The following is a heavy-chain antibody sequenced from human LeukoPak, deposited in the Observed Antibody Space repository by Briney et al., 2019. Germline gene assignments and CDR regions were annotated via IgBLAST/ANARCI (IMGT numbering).Heavy chain of an antibody. CDR1: GGSFNGHS. V-gene: IGHV4-34*01. Sequence: PSETLSLTCAVYGGSFNGHSWSWIRQPPGKGLEWIGEIDHSGSTTYNPSLKSRVSISVDTSKNQFSLKLSSVTAADTAVYYCARLFITMIVVVPTIDYWGQGTLVTVSS. CDR3: ARLFITMIVVVPTIDY. D-gene: IGHD3-22*01. J-gene: IGHJ4*02. CDR2: IDHSGST.